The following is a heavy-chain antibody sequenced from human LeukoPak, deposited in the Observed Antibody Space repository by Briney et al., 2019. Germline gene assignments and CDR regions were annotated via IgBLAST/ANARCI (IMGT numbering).Heavy chain of an antibody. CDR3: AKEVGGSGSF. CDR2: INQDGSQK. J-gene: IGHJ4*02. V-gene: IGHV3-7*01. Sequence: GGSLRLSCAASGFTFGSCWMNWVRQTPGKGLEWVANINQDGSQKFYVDSVKGRFTISRDNANNSLYLQMNSLRAEDTAVYYCAKEVGGSGSFWGQGTLVTVSS. CDR1: GFTFGSCW. D-gene: IGHD3-10*01.